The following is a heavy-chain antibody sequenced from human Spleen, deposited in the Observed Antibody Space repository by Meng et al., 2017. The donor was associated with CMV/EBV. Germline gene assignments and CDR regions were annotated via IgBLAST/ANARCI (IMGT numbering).Heavy chain of an antibody. J-gene: IGHJ5*02. CDR3: ARRDNYYYGSGSYPSNWFDP. D-gene: IGHD3-10*01. CDR1: GYSFTSYW. V-gene: IGHV5-51*01. CDR2: IYPGDSDT. Sequence: GESLKISCKGSGYSFTSYWIGWVRQIPGKGLEWMGIIYPGDSDTRYSPSFQGQVTISADKSISTAYLQLSSLKASDTAMYYCARRDNYYYGSGSYPSNWFDPWGQGTLVTVSS.